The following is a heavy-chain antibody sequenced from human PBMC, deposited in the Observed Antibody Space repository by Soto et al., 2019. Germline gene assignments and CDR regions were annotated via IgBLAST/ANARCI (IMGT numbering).Heavy chain of an antibody. V-gene: IGHV3-21*01. Sequence: ESGGGLVKPGGSLRLSCAASGFTFSSYSMNWVRQAPGKGLEWVSSISSSSYIYYADSVKGRFTISRDNAKNSLYLQMNSLRAEDTAVYYCARDREGVGAGLFWGQGTMVTVSS. J-gene: IGHJ3*01. CDR2: ISSSSYI. D-gene: IGHD1-26*01. CDR3: ARDREGVGAGLF. CDR1: GFTFSSYS.